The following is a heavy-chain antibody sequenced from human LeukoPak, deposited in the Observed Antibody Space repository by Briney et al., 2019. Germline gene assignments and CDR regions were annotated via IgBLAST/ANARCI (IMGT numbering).Heavy chain of an antibody. J-gene: IGHJ3*02. CDR2: IYHSGNT. Sequence: PSQTLSLTCAVSGGSISSDSYSWSWIRQPPGKGLEWIGYIYHSGNTYYNPSLKSRVTISVDRSKNQFSLKLSSVTAADTAVYYCARDGDYDFWSGYSYPGAFDIWGQGTMVTVSS. CDR1: GGSISSDSYS. D-gene: IGHD3-3*01. V-gene: IGHV4-30-2*01. CDR3: ARDGDYDFWSGYSYPGAFDI.